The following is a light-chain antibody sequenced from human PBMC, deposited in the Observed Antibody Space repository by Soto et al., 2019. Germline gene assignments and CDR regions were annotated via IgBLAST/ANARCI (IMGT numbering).Light chain of an antibody. J-gene: IGLJ1*01. CDR3: GSWDSSLSAYV. Sequence: QSVLTQPPSVSGAPGQRVTISCTGSSSNIGAGSHVHWYQQLPGTAPKLLIYSNANRPSGVPDRFSASKSGTSASLAIAGLQAGDEADYYCGSWDSSLSAYVFGTGTKLTVL. V-gene: IGLV1-40*01. CDR2: SNA. CDR1: SSNIGAGSH.